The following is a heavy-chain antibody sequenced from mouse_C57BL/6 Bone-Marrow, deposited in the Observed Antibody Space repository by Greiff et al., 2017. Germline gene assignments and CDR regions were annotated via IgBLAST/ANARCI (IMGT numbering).Heavy chain of an antibody. J-gene: IGHJ3*01. V-gene: IGHV1-26*01. CDR1: GYTFTDYY. CDR3: ARGYYGSSFFAY. CDR2: INPNNGGT. D-gene: IGHD1-1*01. Sequence: EVQLQQSGPELVKPGASVKISCKASGYTFTDYYMNWVKQSHGKSLEWIGEINPNNGGTSYNQKFKGKATLTVDQSSSTAYMELRSLTSEDSAVYYCARGYYGSSFFAYWGQGTLVTVSA.